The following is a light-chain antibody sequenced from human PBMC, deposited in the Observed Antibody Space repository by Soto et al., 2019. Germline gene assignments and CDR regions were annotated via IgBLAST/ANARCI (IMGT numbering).Light chain of an antibody. CDR1: QSISSW. V-gene: IGKV1-5*01. Sequence: DIQMTQSPSTLSASVGDRVTITCRASQSISSWVAWYQQKPRKAPKLLIYDASSLESGVPSRFSGSGSGTEFTLTISSLQPDDFATYHCQQYNSSPWTFGQGTKVDIK. CDR3: QQYNSSPWT. CDR2: DAS. J-gene: IGKJ1*01.